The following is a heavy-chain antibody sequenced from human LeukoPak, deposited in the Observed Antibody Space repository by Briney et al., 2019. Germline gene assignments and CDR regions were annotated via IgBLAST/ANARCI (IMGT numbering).Heavy chain of an antibody. CDR2: INPNSGGT. Sequence: GASVKVSCKASGYTFTGYYMHWVRQAPGQGLEWMGWINPNSGGTNYAQKFQGRVTMTRDTSISTAYMELSRLRSDDTAVYYCARGTPSVDCISSTSCYEHYMDVWGKGTTVTVSS. D-gene: IGHD2-2*01. V-gene: IGHV1-2*02. CDR1: GYTFTGYY. J-gene: IGHJ6*03. CDR3: ARGTPSVDCISSTSCYEHYMDV.